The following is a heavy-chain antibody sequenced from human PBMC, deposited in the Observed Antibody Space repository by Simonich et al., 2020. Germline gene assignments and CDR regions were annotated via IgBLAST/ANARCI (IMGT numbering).Heavy chain of an antibody. D-gene: IGHD6-13*01. V-gene: IGHV3-33*01. J-gene: IGHJ4*02. Sequence: QVQLVESGGGVVQPGRSLRLSCAASGFTFSSYGMHWVRQAPGQGLEGVAVKWYDGSNKYYADSVKGRFTISRDNSKNTLYLQMNSLRAEDTAVYYCARERAAAGEAFDYWGQGTLVTVSS. CDR2: KWYDGSNK. CDR3: ARERAAAGEAFDY. CDR1: GFTFSSYG.